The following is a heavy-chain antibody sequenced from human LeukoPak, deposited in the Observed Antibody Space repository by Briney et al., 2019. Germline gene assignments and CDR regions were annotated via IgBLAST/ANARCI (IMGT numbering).Heavy chain of an antibody. CDR3: AKDVSHYCSSTSCYPWAFDI. V-gene: IGHV3-30*02. Sequence: GGSLRLSCAASGFTFSSYGMHWVRQAPGKGLEWVAFIRYDGSNKYYADSVKGRFTISRDNPKNTLYLQMNSLRAEDTAVYYCAKDVSHYCSSTSCYPWAFDIWGQGTMVTVSS. D-gene: IGHD2-2*01. CDR2: IRYDGSNK. J-gene: IGHJ3*02. CDR1: GFTFSSYG.